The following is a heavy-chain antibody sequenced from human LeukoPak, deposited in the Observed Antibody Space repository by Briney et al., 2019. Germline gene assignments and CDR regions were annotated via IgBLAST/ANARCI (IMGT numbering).Heavy chain of an antibody. CDR1: RFTFSIYA. CDR3: ARDRLEAVAGDDYLDY. Sequence: GGSLRLSCAASRFTFSIYAMSWVRQAPGKGLEWVSAISGSGGSTYYADSVKGRFTISRDDSKNTVYLQMNSLRAEDTAVYYCARDRLEAVAGDDYLDYWGQGTLVTVSS. J-gene: IGHJ4*02. V-gene: IGHV3-23*01. D-gene: IGHD6-19*01. CDR2: ISGSGGST.